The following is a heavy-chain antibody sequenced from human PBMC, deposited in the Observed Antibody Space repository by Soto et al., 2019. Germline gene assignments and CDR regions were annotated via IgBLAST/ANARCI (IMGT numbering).Heavy chain of an antibody. Sequence: QVHLVQSGAEVKKPGASVKVSCKASNETLTTYGISWVRQAPGQGLEWMGWVSGYSGHSSSAQEFQDRVIMTTDTSTNTAYMELRSLTSDDSAVYFCARDSSSSGYYDGMDVWGQGTTVTVSS. V-gene: IGHV1-18*01. CDR3: ARDSSSSGYYDGMDV. CDR2: VSGYSGHS. D-gene: IGHD6-6*01. CDR1: NETLTTYG. J-gene: IGHJ6*02.